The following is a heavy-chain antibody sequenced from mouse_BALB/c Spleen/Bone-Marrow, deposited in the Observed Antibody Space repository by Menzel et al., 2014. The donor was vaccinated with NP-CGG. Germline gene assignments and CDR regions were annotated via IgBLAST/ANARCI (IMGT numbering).Heavy chain of an antibody. CDR1: GYAFSSYW. Sequence: VPLQQSGAELVRPGSSVKISCKASGYAFSSYWLNWVTQRPGHGLEWIGQIYPVDGDTNSPGKFTGKATLTADKSSSTAYMQLSSLTSEDSAVYFCAGRGYYGSSYYLDYWGQGTTLTVSS. CDR3: AGRGYYGSSYYLDY. J-gene: IGHJ2*01. D-gene: IGHD1-1*01. V-gene: IGHV1-80*01. CDR2: IYPVDGDT.